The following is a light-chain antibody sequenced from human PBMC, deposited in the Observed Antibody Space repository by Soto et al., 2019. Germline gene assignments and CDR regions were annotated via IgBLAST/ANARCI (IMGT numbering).Light chain of an antibody. J-gene: IGLJ2*01. CDR1: SSDVGGYNY. CDR2: DVS. CDR3: CSNAGSYEV. V-gene: IGLV2-11*01. Sequence: QSALTQPRSVSGSPGQSVTISCTGTSSDVGGYNYVSWYQQHPGKAPKGMIYDVSERPSGVPDRFSGSKSGNTASLTISGLQAEDEADYYCCSNAGSYEVFGGGTK.